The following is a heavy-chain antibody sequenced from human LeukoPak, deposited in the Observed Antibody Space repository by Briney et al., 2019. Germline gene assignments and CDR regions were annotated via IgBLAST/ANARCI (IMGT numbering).Heavy chain of an antibody. CDR1: GGSISGYH. V-gene: IGHV4-59*08. CDR3: ARVGSGYDSEYYFDY. J-gene: IGHJ4*02. D-gene: IGHD5-12*01. CDR2: IYYSGSS. Sequence: SETLSLTCNVSGGSISGYHWSWIRQPPGKGLEWLGYIYYSGSSNYNPSLKSRVTISVDTSKNQFSLKLSSVTAADTAVYYCARVGSGYDSEYYFDYWGQGTLVTVSS.